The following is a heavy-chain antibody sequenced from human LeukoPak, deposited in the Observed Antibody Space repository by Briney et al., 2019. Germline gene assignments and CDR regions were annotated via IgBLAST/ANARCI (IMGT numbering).Heavy chain of an antibody. CDR1: GGSFSGYY. CDR3: ARHSYAASFDY. Sequence: SETLSLTCAVYGGSFSGYYWSWIRQPPGKGLEWIGEINHSGSTNYNPSLKSRVTISVDTSKNQFSLKLSSVTAADTAVYYCARHSYAASFDYWGQGTLVTVSS. V-gene: IGHV4-34*01. J-gene: IGHJ4*02. D-gene: IGHD2-15*01. CDR2: INHSGST.